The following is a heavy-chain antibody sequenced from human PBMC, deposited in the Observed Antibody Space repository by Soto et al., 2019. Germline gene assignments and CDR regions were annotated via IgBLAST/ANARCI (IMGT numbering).Heavy chain of an antibody. D-gene: IGHD6-13*01. CDR3: ARLAAPAGERYETRMVDY. Sequence: QVQLQESGPGLVKPSQILSLTCTVSDGSINSADYYWSWIRQSPGKGLEWIAYIYYSGSIYYNPSLRSRVTMSVDMSKNQFSLKLSSVTAADKAVYFCARLAAPAGERYETRMVDYWGQGTLVTVSS. V-gene: IGHV4-30-4*01. CDR2: IYYSGSI. J-gene: IGHJ4*02. CDR1: DGSINSADYY.